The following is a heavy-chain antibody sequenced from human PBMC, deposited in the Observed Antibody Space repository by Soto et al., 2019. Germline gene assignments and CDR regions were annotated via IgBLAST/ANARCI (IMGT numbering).Heavy chain of an antibody. CDR1: GGTFSSYA. D-gene: IGHD2-15*01. Sequence: QVQLVQSGAEVKKPGSSVKVSCKASGGTFSSYAISWVRQAPGQGLEWMGGIIPIFGTANYAQKFQGRVTITADNPTSRAYMELSSLRSEDRAVYFCARGIVVVSATVWLDWFGPWGQGTLVRVSS. V-gene: IGHV1-69*06. J-gene: IGHJ5*02. CDR2: IIPIFGTA. CDR3: ARGIVVVSATVWLDWFGP.